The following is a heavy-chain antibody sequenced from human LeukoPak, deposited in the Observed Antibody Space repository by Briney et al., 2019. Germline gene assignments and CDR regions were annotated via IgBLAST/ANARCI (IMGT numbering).Heavy chain of an antibody. J-gene: IGHJ1*01. CDR1: GGTFSSYA. CDR3: IVWGGYYGGLAEYVQH. V-gene: IGHV1-69*04. CDR2: IIPILGIA. D-gene: IGHD3-3*01. Sequence: SVKVSCKASGGTFSSYAISWVRQAPGQGLEWMGRIIPILGIANYAQKFQGRVTITADKSTSTAYMELSSLRSEDTAVYYCIVWGGYYGGLAEYVQHWGQGTLVTVSS.